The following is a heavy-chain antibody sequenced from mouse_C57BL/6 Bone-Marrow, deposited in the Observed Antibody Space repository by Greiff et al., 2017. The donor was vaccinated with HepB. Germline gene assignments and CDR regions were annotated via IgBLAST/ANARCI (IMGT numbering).Heavy chain of an antibody. J-gene: IGHJ1*03. Sequence: VQLQQSGPGLVQPSQSLSITCTVSGFSLTSYGVHWVRQSPGKGLEWLGVIWSGGSTDSNAAFISRLSISKDNSKSQVFCKMNSLQADDTAIDYCARNLYYYGSRREYFDVWGTGTTVTVSS. V-gene: IGHV2-2*01. CDR2: IWSGGST. CDR1: GFSLTSYG. CDR3: ARNLYYYGSRREYFDV. D-gene: IGHD1-1*01.